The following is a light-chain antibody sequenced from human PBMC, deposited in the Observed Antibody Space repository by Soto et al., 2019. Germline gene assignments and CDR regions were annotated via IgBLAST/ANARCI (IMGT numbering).Light chain of an antibody. J-gene: IGKJ3*01. Sequence: DIQMTQSPSSVSASVGDRVTITCRASQDISTWLAWYQQKPGKAPKLLIYDASSLESGVPARFSGSGFETDFTLTISSLQPEDFATYYCQQANSFPFTFGPGTKVDIK. CDR3: QQANSFPFT. CDR1: QDISTW. V-gene: IGKV1-12*01. CDR2: DAS.